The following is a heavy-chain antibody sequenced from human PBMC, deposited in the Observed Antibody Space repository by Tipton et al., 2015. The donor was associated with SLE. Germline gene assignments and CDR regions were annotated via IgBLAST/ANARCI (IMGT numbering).Heavy chain of an antibody. V-gene: IGHV4-39*01. J-gene: IGHJ5*02. Sequence: TLSLTCTVSGVSISCSSYYWDWVRQPPGKGPEWIGRITNSGNTYYTPSFQSRVTMSVDTSKNHFSLKLSSVTAADTAVYYCARHDTNYGRNWFDPWGQGTLVTVSS. D-gene: IGHD2-8*01. CDR2: ITNSGNT. CDR3: ARHDTNYGRNWFDP. CDR1: GVSISCSSYY.